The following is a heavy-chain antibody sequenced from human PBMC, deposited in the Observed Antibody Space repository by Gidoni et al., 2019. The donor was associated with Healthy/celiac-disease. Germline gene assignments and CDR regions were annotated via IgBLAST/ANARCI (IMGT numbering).Heavy chain of an antibody. CDR2: IIPIFGTA. CDR1: GGTFSRYA. V-gene: IGHV1-69*01. CDR3: AQSYYYGSSGYYYFDY. D-gene: IGHD3-22*01. J-gene: IGHJ4*02. Sequence: QVQLVQSGAEVKKPGSSVKVSCKASGGTFSRYAISWVRQAPGQGLEWMGGIIPIFGTANYAQKFQGRVTITADEPTSTAYMELSSLRSEDTAVYYCAQSYYYGSSGYYYFDYWGQGTLVTVSS.